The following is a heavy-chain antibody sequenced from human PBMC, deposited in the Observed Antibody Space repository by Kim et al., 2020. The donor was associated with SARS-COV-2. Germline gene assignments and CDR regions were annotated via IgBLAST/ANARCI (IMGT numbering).Heavy chain of an antibody. D-gene: IGHD3-9*01. Sequence: KGRFTISRDNSKNTLYLQMNSLRAEDTAVYYCAKEYYDILTGPLGYFDYWGQGTLVTVSS. J-gene: IGHJ4*02. CDR3: AKEYYDILTGPLGYFDY. V-gene: IGHV3-30*02.